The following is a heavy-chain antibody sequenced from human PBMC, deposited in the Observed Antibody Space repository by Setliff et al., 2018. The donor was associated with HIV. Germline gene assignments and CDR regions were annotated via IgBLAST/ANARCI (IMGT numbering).Heavy chain of an antibody. D-gene: IGHD3-16*01. Sequence: LSLTCTVSGVSLTTYYWSWIRQTPGKGLEWIGYIYYIGSVIYNYSFESRVTMTLDMSKSQFSLSLRSLTAADTAVYYCASWRGGQEAFEIWGQGTKVTVSS. V-gene: IGHV4-59*01. CDR3: ASWRGGQEAFEI. J-gene: IGHJ3*02. CDR2: IYYIGSV. CDR1: GVSLTTYY.